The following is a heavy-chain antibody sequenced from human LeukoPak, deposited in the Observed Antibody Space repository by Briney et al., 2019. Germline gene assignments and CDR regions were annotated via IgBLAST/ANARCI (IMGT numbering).Heavy chain of an antibody. Sequence: GASVKVSCKASGYTFTSYGISWVRQAPGQGLEWMGWISAYNGNTNYAQRLQGRVTMTTDKSTSTDYMELRSLRSDDTAVYYCARHLSGGIAAAVNWFDPWGQGTLVTVSS. CDR2: ISAYNGNT. D-gene: IGHD6-13*01. CDR3: ARHLSGGIAAAVNWFDP. V-gene: IGHV1-18*01. J-gene: IGHJ5*02. CDR1: GYTFTSYG.